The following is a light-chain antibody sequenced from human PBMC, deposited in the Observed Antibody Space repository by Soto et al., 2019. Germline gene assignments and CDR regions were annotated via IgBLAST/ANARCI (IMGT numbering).Light chain of an antibody. CDR3: QQYGSSAQT. CDR2: GAS. J-gene: IGKJ1*01. CDR1: QSVSGSY. V-gene: IGKV3-20*01. Sequence: EIELTQSPGTLSLSPGERATLSCRASQSVSGSYLAWFQQKPGQAPRLLIYGASSRATGIPDRFSGSGSGTDFTLTISRLEPEDFAVYYCQQYGSSAQTSGKGTTVDIK.